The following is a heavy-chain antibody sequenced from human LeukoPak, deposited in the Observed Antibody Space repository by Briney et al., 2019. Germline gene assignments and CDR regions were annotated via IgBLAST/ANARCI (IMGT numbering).Heavy chain of an antibody. J-gene: IGHJ6*03. CDR2: ISGSAGNT. V-gene: IGHV3-23*01. CDR1: GFTFTSYA. Sequence: GGSLRLSCAASGFTFTSYAMTWVRQAPGKGLEWVSGISGSAGNTYYADSLKGRFTISRDNSKNTVYLQMNSLRAEDTAVYYCARAELTGDDDYYYYYMDVWGKGTTVTVSS. D-gene: IGHD7-27*01. CDR3: ARAELTGDDDYYYYYMDV.